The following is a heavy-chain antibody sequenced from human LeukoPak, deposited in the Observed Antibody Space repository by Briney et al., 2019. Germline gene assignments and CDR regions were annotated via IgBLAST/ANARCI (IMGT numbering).Heavy chain of an antibody. V-gene: IGHV1-18*01. CDR1: GYTFTSYG. CDR2: ISAYNGNT. Sequence: GASVKVSCKASGYTFTSYGISWGRQAPGQGLEWMGWISAYNGNTNYAQKLQGRVTMTTDTSTSTAYMELRSLRSDDTAVYYCARVSGTHKMDAFDIWGQGTMVTVSS. CDR3: ARVSGTHKMDAFDI. D-gene: IGHD1-1*01. J-gene: IGHJ3*02.